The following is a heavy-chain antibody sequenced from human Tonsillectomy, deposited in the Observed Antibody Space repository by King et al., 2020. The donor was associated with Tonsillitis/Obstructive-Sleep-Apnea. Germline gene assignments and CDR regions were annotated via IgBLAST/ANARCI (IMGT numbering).Heavy chain of an antibody. D-gene: IGHD4-23*01. Sequence: VQLVESGGGLVQPGGSLRLSCAASGFTFSSYWMHWVRQAPGKGLVWASRINSDGSSTSYADSVKGRFTISRDNAKNTLYLQMNSLRAEDTAVYYCARERGWDNGGNRDYWGQGTLVTVSS. CDR2: INSDGSST. CDR3: ARERGWDNGGNRDY. V-gene: IGHV3-74*01. CDR1: GFTFSSYW. J-gene: IGHJ4*02.